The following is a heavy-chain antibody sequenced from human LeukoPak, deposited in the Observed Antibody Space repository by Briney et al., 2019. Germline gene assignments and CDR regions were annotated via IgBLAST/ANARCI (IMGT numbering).Heavy chain of an antibody. J-gene: IGHJ2*01. CDR1: GGSISSSSYY. CDR2: IYYSGST. V-gene: IGHV4-39*01. Sequence: KPSETLSLTCTVSGGSISSSSYYWGWIRQPPGKALEWIGSIYYSGSTYYNPSLKSRVTISVDTSKNQFSLKLSSVTAADTAVYYCARRLGDYDFWSGPDWYFDLWGRGTLVTVSS. CDR3: ARRLGDYDFWSGPDWYFDL. D-gene: IGHD3-3*01.